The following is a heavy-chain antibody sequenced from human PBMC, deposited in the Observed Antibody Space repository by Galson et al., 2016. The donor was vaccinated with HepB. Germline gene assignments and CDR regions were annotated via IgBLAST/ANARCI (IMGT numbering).Heavy chain of an antibody. V-gene: IGHV1-18*01. CDR1: GYTFASYS. Sequence: SVKVSCKASGYTFASYSLNWVRQAPGQGLEWMGWVGAFNGNTEYEQKFQGRVTMTTDTSTSTAYMELRSVRSDDTAVYYWARADDYGDYVGAFVIWGQGAMVTVSS. J-gene: IGHJ3*02. CDR3: ARADDYGDYVGAFVI. D-gene: IGHD4-17*01. CDR2: VGAFNGNT.